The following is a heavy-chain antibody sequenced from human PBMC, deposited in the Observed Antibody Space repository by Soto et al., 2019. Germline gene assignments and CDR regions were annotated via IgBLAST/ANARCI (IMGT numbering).Heavy chain of an antibody. CDR1: GGSISSSSYY. CDR3: ARVRYCSGGSCYSDYYYYYMDV. Sequence: QLQLQESGPGLVKPSETLSLTCTVSGGSISSSSYYWGWIRQPPGKGLEWIGSIHYSGSTYYNPSLKSRVTISVDTSKNQFSLKLSSVTAADTAVYYCARVRYCSGGSCYSDYYYYYMDVWGKGTTVTVSS. D-gene: IGHD2-15*01. J-gene: IGHJ6*03. V-gene: IGHV4-39*01. CDR2: IHYSGST.